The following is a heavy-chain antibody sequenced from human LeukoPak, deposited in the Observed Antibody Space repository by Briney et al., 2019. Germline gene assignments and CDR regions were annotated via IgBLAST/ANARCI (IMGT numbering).Heavy chain of an antibody. J-gene: IGHJ6*03. CDR3: ARGRQEISMILVVMTGVSYYLDV. V-gene: IGHV4-34*01. Sequence: PSETLSLTCAVYGGSFSGYYWTWIRQSPGKGLEWIGEINPSGSTYYNPSLKSRLTISRDTSKNQISLRLSSVTAADTAVYYCARGRQEISMILVVMTGVSYYLDVWGEGTTVTIS. D-gene: IGHD3-22*01. CDR1: GGSFSGYY. CDR2: INPSGST.